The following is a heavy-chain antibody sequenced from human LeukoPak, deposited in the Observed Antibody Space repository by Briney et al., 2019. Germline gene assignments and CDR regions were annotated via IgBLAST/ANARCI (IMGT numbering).Heavy chain of an antibody. D-gene: IGHD6-6*01. CDR3: ARSSGYSSSSDY. CDR1: GFTFSSYG. V-gene: IGHV3-30*19. J-gene: IGHJ4*02. CDR2: ISYDGSNK. Sequence: PGGSLRLSCAASGFTFSSYGMHWVRQAPGKGLEWVAVISYDGSNKYYADSVKGRFTISRDNSKNTLYLQMNSLRAEDTAVYYCARSSGYSSSSDYWGQGTLVTVSS.